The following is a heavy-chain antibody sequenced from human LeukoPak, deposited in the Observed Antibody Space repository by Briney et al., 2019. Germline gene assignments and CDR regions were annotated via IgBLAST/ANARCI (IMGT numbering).Heavy chain of an antibody. CDR2: ISGSGGST. D-gene: IGHD1-26*01. CDR3: AKWELYSGFYYIDY. J-gene: IGHJ4*02. V-gene: IGHV3-23*01. CDR1: GFTFSSYA. Sequence: GGSLRLSCAASGFTFSSYAMSWVRQAPGKGLEWVSAISGSGGSTYYADSVKGRFTISRDNSKNTLYLQMNSLRAEDTAVYYCAKWELYSGFYYIDYWGQGTLATVSS.